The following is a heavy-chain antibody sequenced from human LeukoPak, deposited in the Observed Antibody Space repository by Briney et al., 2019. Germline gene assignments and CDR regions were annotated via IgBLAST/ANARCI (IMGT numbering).Heavy chain of an antibody. D-gene: IGHD3-22*01. J-gene: IGHJ4*02. CDR1: GFTFSRNG. CDR2: ISSNGGST. V-gene: IGHV3-64*01. Sequence: GGSLRLSCAASGFTFSRNGMTWVRQAPGKGLEYVSAISSNGGSTYYANSVKGRFTISRDNSKNTLYLQMGSLRAEDMAVYYCARGYYDSSGHYAYWGQGTLVTVSS. CDR3: ARGYYDSSGHYAY.